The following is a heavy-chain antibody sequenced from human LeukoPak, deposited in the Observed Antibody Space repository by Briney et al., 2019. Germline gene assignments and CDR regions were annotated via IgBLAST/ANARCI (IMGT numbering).Heavy chain of an antibody. D-gene: IGHD3-22*01. CDR2: INSDGINT. CDR3: ARDLGQYYDTSDNWFDP. V-gene: IGHV3-74*01. CDR1: GFTFSSYA. J-gene: IGHJ5*02. Sequence: ETGGSLRLSCAASGFTFSSYAMHWVRQAPGKGLVWVSRINSDGINTSYADSVKGRFTISRDNAKNTLNLQMNSLRAEDTAAYYCARDLGQYYDTSDNWFDPWGQGTLVTVSS.